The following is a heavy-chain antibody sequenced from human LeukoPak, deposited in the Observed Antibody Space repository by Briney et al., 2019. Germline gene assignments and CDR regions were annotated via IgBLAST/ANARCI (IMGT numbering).Heavy chain of an antibody. J-gene: IGHJ5*02. CDR2: INHSGST. CDR1: GGSFSGYY. Sequence: SETLSLTCAVYGGSFSGYYWSWIRQPPGKGLEWIGEINHSGSTNYNPSLKSRVTISVDTSKNQFSLKLSSVTAADTAVYYCARVVPAADGFDPWGQGTLVTVSS. CDR3: ARVVPAADGFDP. D-gene: IGHD2-2*01. V-gene: IGHV4-34*01.